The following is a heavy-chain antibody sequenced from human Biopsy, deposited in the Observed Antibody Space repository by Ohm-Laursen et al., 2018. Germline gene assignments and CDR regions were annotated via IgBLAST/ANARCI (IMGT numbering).Heavy chain of an antibody. V-gene: IGHV1-8*01. CDR2: MSPNTGNT. CDR1: GYTFTSHD. J-gene: IGHJ4*02. Sequence: ASVKVSCKASGYTFTSHDINWVRRATGQGLEWMGWMSPNTGNTVYAQRFQDRVTMTSDTSTGTAYMELTSLTSDDTAVYFCARWETTLGRSLDSWGQGTLVAVSS. CDR3: ARWETTLGRSLDS. D-gene: IGHD1-26*01.